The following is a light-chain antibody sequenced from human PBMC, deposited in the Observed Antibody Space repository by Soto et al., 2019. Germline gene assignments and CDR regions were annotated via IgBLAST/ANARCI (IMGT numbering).Light chain of an antibody. V-gene: IGKV1-5*03. CDR3: QQSFHTPYT. CDR1: QTISSW. Sequence: DIQMTQSPSTLSGSVGDRVTITCRASQTISSWLAWYQQKPGKAPKLLIYKASTFQSGVPSRFSGSGSGTDFTLAITNLQPEDFATYYCQQSFHTPYTFGQGTKLEI. J-gene: IGKJ2*01. CDR2: KAS.